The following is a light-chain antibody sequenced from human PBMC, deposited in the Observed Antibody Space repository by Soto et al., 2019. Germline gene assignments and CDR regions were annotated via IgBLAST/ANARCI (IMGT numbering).Light chain of an antibody. CDR1: QSVSSN. J-gene: IGKJ5*01. CDR3: QQYNNWPPIT. Sequence: EIVMTQSPTTVSVSPGERATLSCRASQSVSSNLAWYQQKPGQPPRLLIYDTSTRATGIPARFSGSGSGTEFTLTISSLQSEDFAVYYCQQYNNWPPITFGQGTRLEIK. CDR2: DTS. V-gene: IGKV3-15*01.